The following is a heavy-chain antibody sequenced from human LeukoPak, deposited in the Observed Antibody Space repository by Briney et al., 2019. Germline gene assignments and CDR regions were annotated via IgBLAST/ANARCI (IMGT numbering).Heavy chain of an antibody. CDR2: ISTSSSYI. CDR1: GFTFSSYT. D-gene: IGHD1-26*01. V-gene: IGHV3-21*01. CDR3: ARDWSRSYPMGYFDY. Sequence: GGSLRLSCAASGFTFSSYTMNWVRQAPGKGLEWVSSISTSSSYIYYADSVKGRFTISRDNARNSLYLQMNSLRAEDTAVYYCARDWSRSYPMGYFDYWGQGTLVSVSS. J-gene: IGHJ4*02.